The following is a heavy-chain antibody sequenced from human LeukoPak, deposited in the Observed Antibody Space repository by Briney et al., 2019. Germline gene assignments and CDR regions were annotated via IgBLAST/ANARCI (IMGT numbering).Heavy chain of an antibody. J-gene: IGHJ6*03. CDR3: ARGATIFGVVIPNVYYYMDV. D-gene: IGHD3-3*01. V-gene: IGHV1-18*01. CDR2: ISAYNGNT. CDR1: GYTFTSYG. Sequence: ASVKVSCKASGYTFTSYGISWVRQAPGQGLEWMGWISAYNGNTNYAQKLQGRVTMTTDTSTSTAYMELRSLRSDDTAVYYCARGATIFGVVIPNVYYYMDVWGKGTTVTVSS.